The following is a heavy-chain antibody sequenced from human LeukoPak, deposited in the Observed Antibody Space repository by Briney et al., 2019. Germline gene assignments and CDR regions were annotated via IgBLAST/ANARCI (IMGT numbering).Heavy chain of an antibody. CDR2: INPNSGDT. Sequence: GSVKVSCNASGYTFSGSYIHWVRQAPGQGLEWLGRINPNSGDTNYAQNLHGRVTMTRDTSITTAYMELNSLTSDDTAVYFCARSAEHCNNGVCFTDYYMDVWGKGTTVTVSS. D-gene: IGHD2-8*01. CDR3: ARSAEHCNNGVCFTDYYMDV. CDR1: GYTFSGSY. J-gene: IGHJ6*03. V-gene: IGHV1-2*06.